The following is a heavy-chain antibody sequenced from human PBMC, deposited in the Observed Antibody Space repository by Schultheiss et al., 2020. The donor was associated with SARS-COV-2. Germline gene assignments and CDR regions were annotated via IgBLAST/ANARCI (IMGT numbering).Heavy chain of an antibody. V-gene: IGHV3-23*01. CDR3: ASLRGYSFGHWYFDL. J-gene: IGHJ2*01. CDR1: GFSISNYA. D-gene: IGHD5-18*01. CDR2: ISGSGGST. Sequence: GGSLRLSCAASGFSISNYAMSWVRQAPGKGLEWVSDISGSGGSTYYSDSVKGRFTISRDNSKNTLNLQMNSLRAEDTALYYCASLRGYSFGHWYFDLWGRGTLVTVSS.